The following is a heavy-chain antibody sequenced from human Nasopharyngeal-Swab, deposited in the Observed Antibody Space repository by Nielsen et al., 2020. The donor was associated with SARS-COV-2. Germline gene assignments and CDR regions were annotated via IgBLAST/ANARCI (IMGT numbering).Heavy chain of an antibody. CDR3: ARATPTYSGGDFDY. V-gene: IGHV3-9*01. D-gene: IGHD2-15*01. CDR1: GFTFDDYA. CDR2: ISWNSGSI. J-gene: IGHJ4*02. Sequence: SLKISCAASGFTFDDYAMHWVRQAPGKGLEWVSGISWNSGSIGYADSVKGRFTISRDNAKNSLYLQMNSLRAEDTALYYCARATPTYSGGDFDYWGQGTLVTVSS.